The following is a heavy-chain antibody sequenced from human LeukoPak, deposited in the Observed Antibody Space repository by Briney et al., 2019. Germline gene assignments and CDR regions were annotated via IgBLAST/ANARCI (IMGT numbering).Heavy chain of an antibody. Sequence: SQTLSLTCAISWDSVSTNSVAGKWIRQSPSRGLEWLGRTSYRSKWYNDYAGSVKSRITITPDTYTNQFSLQLNSVTPEDTAVYYCAREAEITRFDYWGQGTLVTVSS. D-gene: IGHD5-24*01. CDR3: AREAEITRFDY. CDR2: TSYRSKWYN. CDR1: WDSVSTNSVA. J-gene: IGHJ4*02. V-gene: IGHV6-1*01.